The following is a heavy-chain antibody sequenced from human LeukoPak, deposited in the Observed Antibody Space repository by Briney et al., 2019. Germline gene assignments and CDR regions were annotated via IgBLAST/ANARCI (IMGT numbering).Heavy chain of an antibody. J-gene: IGHJ4*02. Sequence: GGSLRLSCAASGFTFSSYAMHWVRQAPGKGLEWVAVISYDGSNKYYADSVKGRFTISRDNSKNTLYLQMNSLRAEDMAVYYCARDKPSLYYFDYWGQGTLVTVSS. CDR2: ISYDGSNK. V-gene: IGHV3-30*04. CDR3: ARDKPSLYYFDY. CDR1: GFTFSSYA.